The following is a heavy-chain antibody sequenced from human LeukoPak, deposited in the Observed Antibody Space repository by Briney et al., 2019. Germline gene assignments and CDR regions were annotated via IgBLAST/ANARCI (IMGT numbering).Heavy chain of an antibody. D-gene: IGHD3-9*01. CDR2: IKSKTDGGTT. CDR3: TTEHYDILTGAGDDAFDI. V-gene: IGHV3-15*01. J-gene: IGHJ3*02. Sequence: GGSLRLSCAASGFTFSSYGMHWVRQAPGKGLEWVGRIKSKTDGGTTDYAAPVKGRFTISRDDSKNTLYLQMNSLKTEDTAVYYCTTEHYDILTGAGDDAFDIWGQGTMVTVSS. CDR1: GFTFSSYG.